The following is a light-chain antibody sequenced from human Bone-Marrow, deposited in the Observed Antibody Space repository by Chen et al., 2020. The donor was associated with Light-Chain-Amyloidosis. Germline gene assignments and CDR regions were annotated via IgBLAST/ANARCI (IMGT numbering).Light chain of an antibody. CDR3: CSYAGSPRYV. J-gene: IGLJ1*01. CDR2: EVT. CDR1: SSDVGSYDF. Sequence: QSALTQPASVSGSPGQSITISCTGTSSDVGSYDFVSWYQQHAGKAPKLMIYEVTKRPSGVSNRFSGSKSGNTASLTISGLQAEDEADYYCCSYAGSPRYVFGTGTKVSVL. V-gene: IGLV2-23*02.